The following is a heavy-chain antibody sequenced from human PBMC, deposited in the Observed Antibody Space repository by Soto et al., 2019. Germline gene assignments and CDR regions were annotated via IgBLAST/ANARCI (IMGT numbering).Heavy chain of an antibody. CDR2: INHSGST. Sequence: PSETLSLTCAVYGGSFSGYYWSWIRQPPGKGLEWIGEINHSGSTNYNPSLKSRVTISVDTSKNQFSLKLSSVTAADTAVYYCATADYDFWSGPSYYYYYMDVWGKGTTVTVSS. D-gene: IGHD3-3*01. CDR1: GGSFSGYY. V-gene: IGHV4-34*01. CDR3: ATADYDFWSGPSYYYYYMDV. J-gene: IGHJ6*03.